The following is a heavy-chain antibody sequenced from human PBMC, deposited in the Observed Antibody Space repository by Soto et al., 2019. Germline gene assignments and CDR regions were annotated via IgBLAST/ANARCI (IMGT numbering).Heavy chain of an antibody. J-gene: IGHJ4*02. CDR3: ARGDLYGRWFDY. CDR2: IIPVFGAS. Sequence: SVKVSCKTSGGTFNTYSFNWVRQAPGQGLEWMGGIIPVFGASNYGQRFRDRVTVTADESTSTVYMELSSLKSEDTAVYYCARGDLYGRWFDYWGQGTLVTVSS. V-gene: IGHV1-69*13. D-gene: IGHD1-26*01. CDR1: GGTFNTYS.